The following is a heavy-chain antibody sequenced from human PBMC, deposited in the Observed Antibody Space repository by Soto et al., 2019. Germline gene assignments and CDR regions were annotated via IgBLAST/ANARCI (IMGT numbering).Heavy chain of an antibody. V-gene: IGHV3-23*01. J-gene: IGHJ4*02. CDR2: ITGNGGHT. CDR1: GVTFSNYE. Sequence: PWGSLRLSCAASGVTFSNYEMPWVRQAPGKGLEYVSGITGNGGHTYYAESVKGRFTISRDNSKNTLYLQMNSLGAEDTAVYYCAKRPEYSNNWYYFDYWGQGTLDPVSS. D-gene: IGHD6-13*01. CDR3: AKRPEYSNNWYYFDY.